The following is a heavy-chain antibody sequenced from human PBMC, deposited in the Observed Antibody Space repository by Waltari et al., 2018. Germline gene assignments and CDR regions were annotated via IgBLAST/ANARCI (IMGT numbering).Heavy chain of an antibody. CDR1: GYTFTSYD. D-gene: IGHD3-22*01. CDR2: MNPNSGNT. J-gene: IGHJ4*02. CDR3: ARVFYDSSGYSRDFDY. Sequence: QVQLVQSVAEVKKPGASVKVSCKASGYTFTSYDINWVRQATGQGLEWMGWMNPNSGNTGYAQKFQGRATMTRNTAISTAYMELSSLRSEDTAVYYCARVFYDSSGYSRDFDYWGQGTLVTVSS. V-gene: IGHV1-8*01.